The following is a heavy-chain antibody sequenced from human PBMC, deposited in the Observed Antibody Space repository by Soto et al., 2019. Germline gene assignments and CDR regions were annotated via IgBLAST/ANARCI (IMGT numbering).Heavy chain of an antibody. Sequence: PGDSLKISCKGSGYSFTSYWIGWVRQMPGKGLEWMGIIYPGDSDTRYSPSFQGQVTISADKSISTAYLQWSSLKTEDTAVYYCTTSAKELYYDFWSGYGKSDYWGQGTLVTVSS. CDR3: TTSAKELYYDFWSGYGKSDY. CDR2: IYPGDSDT. V-gene: IGHV5-51*01. CDR1: GYSFTSYW. J-gene: IGHJ4*02. D-gene: IGHD3-3*01.